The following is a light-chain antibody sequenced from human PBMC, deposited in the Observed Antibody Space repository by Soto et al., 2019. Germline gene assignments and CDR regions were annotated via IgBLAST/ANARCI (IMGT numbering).Light chain of an antibody. CDR2: EVS. CDR3: SSYSSSSSPYV. J-gene: IGLJ1*01. V-gene: IGLV2-14*01. Sequence: ALTQPASVSGSPGQSITISCTGTSSDVGGYNYVSWYQQHPGKAPKLMIYEVSNRPSGVSNRFSGSKSGNTASLTISGLQAEDEADYYCSSYSSSSSPYVFGTGTKVTV. CDR1: SSDVGGYNY.